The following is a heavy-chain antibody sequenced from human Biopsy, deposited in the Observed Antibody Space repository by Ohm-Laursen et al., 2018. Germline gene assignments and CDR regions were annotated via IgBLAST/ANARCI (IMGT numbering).Heavy chain of an antibody. D-gene: IGHD1-1*01. J-gene: IGHJ6*02. Sequence: SLRLSCSASGFTFDDYAMHWVGQAPGKGLEWVSGISWHSGSRGYADSVKGRFTISRDNAKKLLYLQMNSLRVEDTALYYCAKDVRVKVQLDGMDVWGQGTTVTVSS. CDR3: AKDVRVKVQLDGMDV. V-gene: IGHV3-9*01. CDR2: ISWHSGSR. CDR1: GFTFDDYA.